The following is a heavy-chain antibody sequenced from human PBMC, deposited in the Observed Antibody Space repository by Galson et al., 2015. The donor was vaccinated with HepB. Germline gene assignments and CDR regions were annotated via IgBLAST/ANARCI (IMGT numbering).Heavy chain of an antibody. CDR1: GYTFTSYD. CDR2: MNPNSGNT. V-gene: IGHV1-8*01. J-gene: IGHJ6*02. Sequence: SVKVSCKASGYTFTSYDINWVRQATGQGLEWMGWMNPNSGNTGYAQKFQGRVTMTRNTSISTAYMELSSLRSEDTAVYYCASNVQLWFYYYYYGMDVWGQGTTVTVSS. D-gene: IGHD5-18*01. CDR3: ASNVQLWFYYYYYGMDV.